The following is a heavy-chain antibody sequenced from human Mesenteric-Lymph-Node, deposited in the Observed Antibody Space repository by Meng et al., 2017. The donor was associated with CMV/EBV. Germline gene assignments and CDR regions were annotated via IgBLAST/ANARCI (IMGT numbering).Heavy chain of an antibody. Sequence: ASVKVSCKASGYSFTSYFISWVRQAPGQGLEWMGWISTYYGNTDYAQKLQGRVTMTTDTSTSTAYMELRSLRSDDTAVYYCARSSGYCSGINCFWFDPWGQGTLVTVSS. CDR3: ARSSGYCSGINCFWFDP. CDR2: ISTYYGNT. V-gene: IGHV1-18*01. J-gene: IGHJ5*02. D-gene: IGHD2-2*01. CDR1: GYSFTSYF.